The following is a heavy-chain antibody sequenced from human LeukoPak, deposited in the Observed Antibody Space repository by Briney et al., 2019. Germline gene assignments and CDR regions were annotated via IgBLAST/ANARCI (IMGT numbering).Heavy chain of an antibody. CDR3: ARNGDYGFYYYYGMDV. J-gene: IGHJ6*02. CDR1: GFTFSSYW. CDR2: IKQDGSEK. Sequence: GGSLRLSCAASGFTFSSYWMSWVRQAPGKGLEWVANIKQDGSEKYYVDSVKGRFTISRDNAKNSLYLQMNSLRAEDTGVYYCARNGDYGFYYYYGMDVWGQGTTVTVSS. D-gene: IGHD4-17*01. V-gene: IGHV3-7*01.